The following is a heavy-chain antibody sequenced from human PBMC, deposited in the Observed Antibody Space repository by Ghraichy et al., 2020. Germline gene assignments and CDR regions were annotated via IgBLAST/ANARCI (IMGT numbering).Heavy chain of an antibody. D-gene: IGHD1-7*01. J-gene: IGHJ6*03. CDR3: ARGGISGATFSYYYLYMDV. Sequence: GESLNISCAASGFTFRSHEMNWVRQAPGKGLEWVSYISGSGGAKYYPDSVKGRFTTSRDNAKNSMYLQMNNLRAEDTAVYYCARGGISGATFSYYYLYMDVWGGGTTVTVSS. V-gene: IGHV3-48*03. CDR2: ISGSGGAK. CDR1: GFTFRSHE.